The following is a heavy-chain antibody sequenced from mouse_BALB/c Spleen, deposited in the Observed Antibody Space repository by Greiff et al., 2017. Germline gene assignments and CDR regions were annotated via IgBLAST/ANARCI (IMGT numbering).Heavy chain of an antibody. D-gene: IGHD1-1*02. V-gene: IGHV1-80*01. CDR3: ARGDGSAY. Sequence: VQLQQSGAELVRPGSSVKISCKASGYAFSSYWMNWVKQRPGQGLEWIGQIYPGDGDTNYNGKFKGKATLTADKSSSTAYMQLSSLTSEDSAVYFCARGDGSAYWGQGTLVTVSA. CDR1: GYAFSSYW. CDR2: IYPGDGDT. J-gene: IGHJ3*01.